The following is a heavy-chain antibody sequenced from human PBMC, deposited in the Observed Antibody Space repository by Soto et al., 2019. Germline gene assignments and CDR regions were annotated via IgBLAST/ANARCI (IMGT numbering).Heavy chain of an antibody. Sequence: PSETLSLTCTVSGGSISSGDYYWSWIRQPPGKGLEWIGYIYYSGSTYYKPSLKSRVTISVDTSKNQFSLKLSSVTAADTAVYYCARSGSERFYYYYYGMDVWGQGTTVTVSS. V-gene: IGHV4-30-4*01. D-gene: IGHD1-26*01. CDR3: ARSGSERFYYYYYGMDV. CDR1: GGSISSGDYY. J-gene: IGHJ6*02. CDR2: IYYSGST.